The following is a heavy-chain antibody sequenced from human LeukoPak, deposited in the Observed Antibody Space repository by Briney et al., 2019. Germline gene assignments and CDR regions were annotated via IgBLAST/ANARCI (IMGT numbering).Heavy chain of an antibody. Sequence: ASVKVSCKASGYTFTSYDINWGRQATGQGLEWMGWMNPNSGNTGDAQKFQGRVTITRNTSISTAYMELSSLRSEDTAVYYCARGPRWAKTNFDYWGQGTLVTVSS. CDR1: GYTFTSYD. CDR2: MNPNSGNT. D-gene: IGHD4-23*01. V-gene: IGHV1-8*03. CDR3: ARGPRWAKTNFDY. J-gene: IGHJ4*02.